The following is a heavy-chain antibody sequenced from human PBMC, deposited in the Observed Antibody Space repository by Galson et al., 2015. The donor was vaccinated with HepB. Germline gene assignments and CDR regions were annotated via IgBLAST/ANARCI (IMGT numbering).Heavy chain of an antibody. D-gene: IGHD3-22*01. CDR3: ASGYYYDSTYAFDI. J-gene: IGHJ3*02. V-gene: IGHV3-53*01. CDR1: GFTVSSYY. CDR2: IYSGGST. Sequence: SLRLSCAASGFTVSSYYMSWVRQAPGKGLEWVSVIYSGGSTYYADSVKGRFTISRDNSKNTLYLQMNSLRAADTAVYYCASGYYYDSTYAFDIWGQGTMVTVSS.